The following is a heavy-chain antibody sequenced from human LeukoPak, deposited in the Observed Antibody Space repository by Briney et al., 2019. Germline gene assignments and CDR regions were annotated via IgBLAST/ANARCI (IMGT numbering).Heavy chain of an antibody. D-gene: IGHD6-19*01. CDR1: GYTFTGYY. V-gene: IGHV1-2*02. CDR2: INPNSGGT. J-gene: IGHJ5*02. CDR3: ARDSSGFGINWFDP. Sequence: ASVRVSCKASGYTFTGYYMHWVRQAPGQGLEWMGWINPNSGGTNYAQKFQGRVTMTRDTSISTAYMELSRLRSDDTAVYYCARDSSGFGINWFDPWGQGTLVTVSS.